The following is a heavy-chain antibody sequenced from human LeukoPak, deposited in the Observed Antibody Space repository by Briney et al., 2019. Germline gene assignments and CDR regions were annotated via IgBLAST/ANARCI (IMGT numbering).Heavy chain of an antibody. CDR3: ARVRGGIYCSGGSCPRDYYYYYMDV. J-gene: IGHJ6*03. V-gene: IGHV4-38-2*02. CDR2: IYHSGST. CDR1: GYSISSGYY. Sequence: SETLSLTCTVSGYSISSGYYWGWIRQPPGKGLEWIGSIYHSGSTYYNPSLKSRVTISVDTSKNQFPLKLSSVTAADTAVYYCARVRGGIYCSGGSCPRDYYYYYMDVWGKGTTVTVSS. D-gene: IGHD2-15*01.